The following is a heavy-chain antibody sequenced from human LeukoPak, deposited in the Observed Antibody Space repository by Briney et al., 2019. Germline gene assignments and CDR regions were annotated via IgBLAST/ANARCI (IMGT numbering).Heavy chain of an antibody. CDR2: NNFAGRG. D-gene: IGHD5-18*01. J-gene: IGHJ4*02. CDR1: GGSIHTYN. V-gene: IGHV4-4*07. CDR3: ARDRQHSYGSDLDH. Sequence: PSETLSLTCTVSGGSIHTYNWMWIRQPAGKGLEFIGRNNFAGRGYHNPSLKSRVTISVDSPSNQFSLELTSVTAADTAVYYCARDRQHSYGSDLDHWGQGILVTVSS.